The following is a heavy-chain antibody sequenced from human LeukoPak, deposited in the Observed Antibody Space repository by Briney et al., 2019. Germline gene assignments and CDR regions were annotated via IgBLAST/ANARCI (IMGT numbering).Heavy chain of an antibody. CDR3: ARDPGYCSGGSCYLD. Sequence: ASAKVSCKASGYTFTGYYMHWVRQAPGQGLEWMGWINPNSGGTNYAQKFQGRVTMTRDTSISTAYMELSRLRSDDTAVYYCARDPGYCSGGSCYLDWGQGTLVTVSS. J-gene: IGHJ4*02. CDR1: GYTFTGYY. V-gene: IGHV1-2*02. D-gene: IGHD2-15*01. CDR2: INPNSGGT.